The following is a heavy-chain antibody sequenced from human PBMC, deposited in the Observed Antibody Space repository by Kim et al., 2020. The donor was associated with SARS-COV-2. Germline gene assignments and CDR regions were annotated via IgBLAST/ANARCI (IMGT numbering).Heavy chain of an antibody. J-gene: IGHJ4*02. D-gene: IGHD6-13*01. CDR2: INPSGGST. Sequence: ASVKVSCKASGYTFTSYYMHWVRQAPGQGLEWMGIINPSGGSTSYAQKFQGRVTMTRDTSTSTVYMELSSLRSQDTAVYYCARDNAGGGYSGYDSWYSSSWLCIYWGQGTLVTVSS. CDR3: ARDNAGGGYSGYDSWYSSSWLCIY. V-gene: IGHV1-46*01. CDR1: GYTFTSYY.